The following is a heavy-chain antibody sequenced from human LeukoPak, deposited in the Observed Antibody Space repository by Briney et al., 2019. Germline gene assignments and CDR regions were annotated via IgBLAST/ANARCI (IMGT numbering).Heavy chain of an antibody. J-gene: IGHJ4*02. CDR2: MNPNSGNA. V-gene: IGHV1-8*01. CDR1: GYTFTSYD. Sequence: GASVKVSCKASGYTFTSYDINWVRQATGQGLEWMGWMNPNSGNAGYAQKFQGRVTMTRNTSISTAYMELSSLRSEDTAVYYCARRDEYCSSTSCETGWGQGTLVTVSS. CDR3: ARRDEYCSSTSCETG. D-gene: IGHD2-2*01.